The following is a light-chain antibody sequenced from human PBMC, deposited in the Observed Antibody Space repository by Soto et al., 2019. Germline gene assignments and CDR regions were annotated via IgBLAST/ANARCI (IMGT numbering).Light chain of an antibody. J-gene: IGKJ4*01. Sequence: EIVLTQSPGTLSLSPGERATLSCRASQSVSSSYLAWYQQKPGQAPRLLIYGASSRATGIPDRFSGSGSGTEFTLTISSLEPEDFAVYYCQQHTNWPLTFGGGTKVDIK. CDR3: QQHTNWPLT. V-gene: IGKV3D-20*02. CDR1: QSVSSSY. CDR2: GAS.